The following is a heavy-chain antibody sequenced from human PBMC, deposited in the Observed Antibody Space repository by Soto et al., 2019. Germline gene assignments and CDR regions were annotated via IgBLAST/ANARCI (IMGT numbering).Heavy chain of an antibody. CDR3: ARVRDDYVWGSYRLYYFDY. Sequence: SETLSLTCAVYGGSFSGYYWSWIRQPPGKGLEWIGEINHSGSTNYNPSLKSRVTISVDTSKNQFSLKLSSVTAADTAVYYCARVRDDYVWGSYRLYYFDYWGQGTLVTVSS. CDR2: INHSGST. D-gene: IGHD3-16*02. J-gene: IGHJ4*02. V-gene: IGHV4-34*01. CDR1: GGSFSGYY.